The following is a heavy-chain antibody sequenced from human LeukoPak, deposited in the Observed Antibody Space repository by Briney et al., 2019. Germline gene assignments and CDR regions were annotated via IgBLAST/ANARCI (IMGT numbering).Heavy chain of an antibody. V-gene: IGHV3-30-3*01. CDR1: GFTFSSYA. Sequence: GRSLRLSCAASGFTFSSYAMHWVRQAPGKGLEWVAVISYDGSIKYYADSVKGRFTTSRDNSKNMLYLQMNSLSAVDTAVYYCARGPGYSSGWYVLSVDYWGQGTLVTVSS. CDR2: ISYDGSIK. J-gene: IGHJ4*02. CDR3: ARGPGYSSGWYVLSVDY. D-gene: IGHD6-19*01.